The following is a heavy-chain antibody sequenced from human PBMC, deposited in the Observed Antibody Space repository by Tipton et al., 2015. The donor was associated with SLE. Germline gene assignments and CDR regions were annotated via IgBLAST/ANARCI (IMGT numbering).Heavy chain of an antibody. J-gene: IGHJ3*02. CDR1: GGSISSGGYY. D-gene: IGHD6-19*01. V-gene: IGHV4-31*03. CDR3: ARVPYSSGRPGDDAFDI. CDR2: IYYSGST. Sequence: TLSLTCTVSGGSISSGGYYWSWIRQHPGKGLEWIGYIYYSGSTYYNPSLKSRVTISVDTSKNQFSLKLSSVTAADTAVYYCARVPYSSGRPGDDAFDIWGQGPMVTVSS.